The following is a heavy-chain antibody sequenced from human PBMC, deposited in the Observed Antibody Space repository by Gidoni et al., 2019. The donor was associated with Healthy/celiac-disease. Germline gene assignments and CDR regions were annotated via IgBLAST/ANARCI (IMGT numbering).Heavy chain of an antibody. CDR1: GFTFSRYS. V-gene: IGHV3-21*01. J-gene: IGHJ4*02. Sequence: EVQLVESGGGLVKPGGSLRLSCAASGFTFSRYSMNWVRQAPGKGLEWVSSISSSSSYIYYADSVKGRFTISRDNAKNSLYLQMNSLRAEDTAVYYCARDGSIAARRAFDYWGQGTLVTVSS. CDR3: ARDGSIAARRAFDY. CDR2: ISSSSSYI. D-gene: IGHD6-6*01.